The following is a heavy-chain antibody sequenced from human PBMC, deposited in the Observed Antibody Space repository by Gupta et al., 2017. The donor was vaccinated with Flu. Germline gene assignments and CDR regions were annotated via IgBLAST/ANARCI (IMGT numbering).Heavy chain of an antibody. V-gene: IGHV1-69*01. J-gene: IGHJ4*02. CDR1: GVTFNSYP. CDR2: IIPVFGPT. D-gene: IGHD2-15*01. Sequence: QVQLVQSGAELKKPGSSVKVSCKASGVTFNSYPINCVRQAPGQGLEWMGGIIPVFGPTNYAQKFQGRVTITADESTNTAYMEISSLRSEDTAVYYCARKSGGHCSGGTCYSFDYWGQGTLVTVSS. CDR3: ARKSGGHCSGGTCYSFDY.